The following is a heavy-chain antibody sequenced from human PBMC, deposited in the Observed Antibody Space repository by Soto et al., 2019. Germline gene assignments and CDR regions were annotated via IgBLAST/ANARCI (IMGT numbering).Heavy chain of an antibody. CDR2: LDGAGGST. CDR3: AAPRDEYGSGVSWFTYGMDI. D-gene: IGHD3-10*01. Sequence: GGSLRLSXLASGFTFSDFAMTWVRHVPGRGLEWVASLDGAGGSTYYAESVRARFSISRDNSQNTLFLQMKRLTVDDTAIYYCAAPRDEYGSGVSWFTYGMDIWGQGTTVTVSS. CDR1: GFTFSDFA. V-gene: IGHV3-23*01. J-gene: IGHJ6*02.